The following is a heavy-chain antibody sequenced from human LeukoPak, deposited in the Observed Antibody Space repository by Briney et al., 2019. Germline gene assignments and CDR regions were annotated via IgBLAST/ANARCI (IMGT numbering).Heavy chain of an antibody. V-gene: IGHV4-4*02. CDR1: GGSISTNNC. Sequence: SGTLSLTCAVSGGSISTNNCFSWVRQPPGKGLEWIGEICPRGGINYNPSLKTGVTISADRSKNQFSLNLISVTAADTAMYYCARNGGYDQDVWGQGTTVTVSS. CDR3: ARNGGYDQDV. J-gene: IGHJ6*02. D-gene: IGHD5-18*01. CDR2: ICPRGGI.